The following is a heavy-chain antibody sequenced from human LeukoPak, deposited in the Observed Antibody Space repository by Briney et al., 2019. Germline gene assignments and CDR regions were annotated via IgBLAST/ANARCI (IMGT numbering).Heavy chain of an antibody. CDR2: IYHSGST. CDR3: ARDREYYGSGSPLYYFDY. D-gene: IGHD3-10*01. CDR1: GFTFSSYAM. V-gene: IGHV4-4*02. Sequence: GSLRLSCAASGFTFSSYAMSWVRQPPGKGLEWIGEIYHSGSTNYNPSLKSRVTISVDKSKNQFSLKLSSVTAADTAVYYCARDREYYGSGSPLYYFDYWGQGTLVTVSS. J-gene: IGHJ4*02.